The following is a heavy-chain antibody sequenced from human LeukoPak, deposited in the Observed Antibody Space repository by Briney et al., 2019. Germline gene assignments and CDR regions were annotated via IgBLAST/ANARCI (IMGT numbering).Heavy chain of an antibody. J-gene: IGHJ3*02. V-gene: IGHV1-24*01. CDR1: GYTLTGLS. Sequence: ASVKVSCKVSGYTLTGLSMHWVRQAPGKGLEWMGGFDPEDGETIYAQKSQGRVTMTEDTSTDTAYMELSSLRSEDTAVYYCATDTSSGWSLNAFDIWGQGTMVTVSS. CDR2: FDPEDGET. CDR3: ATDTSSGWSLNAFDI. D-gene: IGHD6-19*01.